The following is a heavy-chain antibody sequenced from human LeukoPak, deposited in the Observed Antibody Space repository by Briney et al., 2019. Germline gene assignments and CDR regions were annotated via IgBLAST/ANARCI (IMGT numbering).Heavy chain of an antibody. V-gene: IGHV3-11*01. CDR1: GFTSSDYY. CDR2: ISSSGSTI. D-gene: IGHD6-19*01. J-gene: IGHJ4*02. Sequence: GGALRLSCAASGFTSSDYYMSSIRPAPGEGLEWVSYISSSGSTIYYADSLKGRFTISRDNAKNSLYLQMNSLRAEDTAVYYCARGSGGWYGAFDYWGQGTLVTVSS. CDR3: ARGSGGWYGAFDY.